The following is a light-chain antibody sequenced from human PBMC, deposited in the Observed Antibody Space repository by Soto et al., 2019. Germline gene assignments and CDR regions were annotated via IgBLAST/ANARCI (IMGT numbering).Light chain of an antibody. CDR2: KAS. CDR1: QGISNW. CDR3: QQYDSYWT. Sequence: DIQMTQSPSTLSASVGDRVTITCRASQGISNWLAWYQQKPGKAPKLLIYKASNLESGVPSRFSGSGSGTEFTLTISSLQPDDFATYYCQQYDSYWTFGQGTKVDIK. V-gene: IGKV1-5*03. J-gene: IGKJ1*01.